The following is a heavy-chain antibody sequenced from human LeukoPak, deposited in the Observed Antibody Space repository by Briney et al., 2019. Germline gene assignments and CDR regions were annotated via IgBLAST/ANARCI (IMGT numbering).Heavy chain of an antibody. CDR3: ARLGYGTDAGDDFDY. D-gene: IGHD4-17*01. Sequence: ASVKVSCKASGGTFSSYAIGWVRQAPGQGLEWMGGIIPIFGTANYAQKFQGRVTITADESTSTAYMELSSLRSEDTAVYYCARLGYGTDAGDDFDYWGQGTLVTVSS. CDR1: GGTFSSYA. V-gene: IGHV1-69*13. J-gene: IGHJ4*02. CDR2: IIPIFGTA.